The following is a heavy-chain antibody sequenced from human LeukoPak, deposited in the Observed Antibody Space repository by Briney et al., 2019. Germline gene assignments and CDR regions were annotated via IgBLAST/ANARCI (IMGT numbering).Heavy chain of an antibody. CDR3: ARSRRFSFAY. D-gene: IGHD3-3*01. V-gene: IGHV3-20*04. CDR2: INWNGGRK. Sequence: GGSLRLSCAASGFTVSSYYMSWVRQAPGKGLEGVSGINWNGGRKGYADSVKGRFTISRDNAKTSLYLQMNSLRAEDTAVYYCARSRRFSFAYWGQGTLVTVSS. J-gene: IGHJ4*02. CDR1: GFTVSSYY.